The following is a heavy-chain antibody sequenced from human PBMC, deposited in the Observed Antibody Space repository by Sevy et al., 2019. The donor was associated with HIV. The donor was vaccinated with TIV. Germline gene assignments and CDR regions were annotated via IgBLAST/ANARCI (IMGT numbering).Heavy chain of an antibody. CDR1: GFTFSDYY. CDR3: ARENTMIEEPGWFDP. Sequence: GGSLRLSCAASGFTFSDYYMSWIRQAPGKGLEWVSYISRIGSTINYEDSVKGRFTISRDNAKNSLYLQINSLRAEDTAVYYCARENTMIEEPGWFDPWGQGTLVTVSS. V-gene: IGHV3-11*01. J-gene: IGHJ5*02. CDR2: ISRIGSTI. D-gene: IGHD3-22*01.